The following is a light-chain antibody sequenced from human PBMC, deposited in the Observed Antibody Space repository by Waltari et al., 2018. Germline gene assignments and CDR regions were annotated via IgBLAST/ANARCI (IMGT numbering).Light chain of an antibody. J-gene: IGLJ3*02. CDR2: VNNDGSH. CDR1: SGHSFYP. Sequence: QLVLTQSPSASASLGASVKLSCTLSSGHSFYPIAWHQQQPEKGPRFLMKVNNDGSHMKGEGCPDRSSGSSSGAERYLTISSLQSEDEADYYCQTWGTGTWVFGGGTKLTVL. V-gene: IGLV4-69*01. CDR3: QTWGTGTWV.